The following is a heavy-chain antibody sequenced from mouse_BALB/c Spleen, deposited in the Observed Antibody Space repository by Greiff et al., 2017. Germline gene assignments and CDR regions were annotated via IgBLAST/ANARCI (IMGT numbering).Heavy chain of an antibody. CDR2: INPSNGGT. CDR3: TRGDNNRYNGTWFAY. CDR1: GYTFTSYY. V-gene: IGHV1S81*02. D-gene: IGHD2-14*01. Sequence: VQRVESGAELVKSWASVKSSCKASGYTFTSYYMYWVMPRPGQGLEWIGEINPSNGGTNFNEKFKSKATLTVDKSSSTAYMQLSSLTSEDSAVYYCTRGDNNRYNGTWFAYRGHGSRVTDSA. J-gene: IGHJ3*01.